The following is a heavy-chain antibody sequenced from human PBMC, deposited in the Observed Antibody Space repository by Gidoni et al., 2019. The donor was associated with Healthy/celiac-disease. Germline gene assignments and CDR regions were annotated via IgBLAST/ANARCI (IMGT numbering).Heavy chain of an antibody. CDR2: INHSGST. Sequence: QVQLQQWGAGLLKPSATLSLTCAVYGGSFSGYYWRWIRQPPGKGLEWIGEINHSGSTNYNPSLKSRVTISVDTSKNQFSLKLSSVTAADTAVYYCARVGMLTYYYGSGSYRHAFDIWGQGTMVTVSS. J-gene: IGHJ3*02. V-gene: IGHV4-34*01. CDR1: GGSFSGYY. CDR3: ARVGMLTYYYGSGSYRHAFDI. D-gene: IGHD3-10*01.